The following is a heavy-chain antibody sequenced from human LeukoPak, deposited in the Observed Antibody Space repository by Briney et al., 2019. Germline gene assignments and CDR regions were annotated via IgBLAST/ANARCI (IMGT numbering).Heavy chain of an antibody. CDR3: ARKRGSFDY. J-gene: IGHJ4*02. V-gene: IGHV4-34*01. CDR2: INHSGST. D-gene: IGHD1-26*01. Sequence: SETLSLTCAVYGVSFSGYYWSWIRQPPGKGLEWIGEINHSGSTNYNPSLKSRVTISVDTSKNQFSLKLSSVTAADTAVYYCARKRGSFDYWGQGTLVTVSS. CDR1: GVSFSGYY.